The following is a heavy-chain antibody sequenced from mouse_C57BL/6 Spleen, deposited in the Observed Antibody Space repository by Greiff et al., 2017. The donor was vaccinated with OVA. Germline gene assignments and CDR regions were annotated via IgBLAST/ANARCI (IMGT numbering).Heavy chain of an antibody. Sequence: QVQLQQSGAELVKPGASVKMSCKASGYTFTTYPIEWMKQNHGKSLEWIGNFHPYNDDTKYNEKFKGKATLTVDKSSSTVYLELSRLTSDDSAVYSCARANYDYDGHDYDYRGKGITLTVAS. CDR2: FHPYNDDT. D-gene: IGHD2-4*01. CDR3: ARANYDYDGHDYDY. CDR1: GYTFTTYP. V-gene: IGHV1-47*01. J-gene: IGHJ2*01.